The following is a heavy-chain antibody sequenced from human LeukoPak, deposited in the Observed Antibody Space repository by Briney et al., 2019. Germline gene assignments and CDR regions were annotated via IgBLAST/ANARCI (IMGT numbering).Heavy chain of an antibody. V-gene: IGHV4-39*01. J-gene: IGHJ4*02. D-gene: IGHD6-19*01. CDR2: IYYSGST. Sequence: TSETLSLTCTVSGGSISSSSYYWGWIRQPPGKGLEWIGSIYYSGSTYYSPSLKSRVTISVDTSKKQFSLKLSSVTAADTAVYYCASTVAGLEDFDYWGQGILITVSS. CDR1: GGSISSSSYY. CDR3: ASTVAGLEDFDY.